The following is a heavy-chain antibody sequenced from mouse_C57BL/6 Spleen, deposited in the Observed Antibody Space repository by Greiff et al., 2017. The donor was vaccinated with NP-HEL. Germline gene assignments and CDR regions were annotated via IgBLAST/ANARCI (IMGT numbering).Heavy chain of an antibody. D-gene: IGHD2-1*01. J-gene: IGHJ2*01. V-gene: IGHV3-1*01. Sequence: EVQLVESGPGMVKPSQSLSLTCTVTGYSISSGYDWHWIRHFPGNKLEWMGYISYSGSTNYNPSLKSRISITHDTSKNHFFLKLNSVTTEDTATYYCARGGYGNYVDYWGQGTTLTVSS. CDR1: GYSISSGYD. CDR2: ISYSGST. CDR3: ARGGYGNYVDY.